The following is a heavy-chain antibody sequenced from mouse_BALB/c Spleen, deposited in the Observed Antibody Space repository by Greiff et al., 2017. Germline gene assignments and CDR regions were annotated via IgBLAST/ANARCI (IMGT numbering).Heavy chain of an antibody. CDR3: ERSFAY. CDR2: INPYYGST. V-gene: IGHV1-39*01. Sequence: VQLQQTGPELVKPGASVKISCTASGYSFTDYIMLWVKQSHGKSLEWIGNINPYYGSTSYNLKFKGKDTLTVDKSSSTAYMQLNSLTSEDSTVYYCERSFAYWGQGTLVTVSA. J-gene: IGHJ3*01. CDR1: GYSFTDYI.